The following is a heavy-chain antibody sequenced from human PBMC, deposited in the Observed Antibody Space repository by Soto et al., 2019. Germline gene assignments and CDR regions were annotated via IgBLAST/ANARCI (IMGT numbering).Heavy chain of an antibody. CDR3: ASGIAVAGIHYFDY. D-gene: IGHD6-19*01. CDR1: SYTFTSYA. Sequence: SGKVSYKASSYTFTSYAMHWVRQAPGQRLEWMGWINAGNGNTKYSQKFQGRVTITRDTSASTAYMELSSLRSEDTAVYYCASGIAVAGIHYFDYWGQGTMVTV. J-gene: IGHJ4*02. CDR2: INAGNGNT. V-gene: IGHV1-3*01.